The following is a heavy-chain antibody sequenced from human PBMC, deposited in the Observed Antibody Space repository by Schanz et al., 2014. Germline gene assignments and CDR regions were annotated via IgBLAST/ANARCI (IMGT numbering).Heavy chain of an antibody. CDR1: GFTFSDYW. J-gene: IGHJ3*02. Sequence: EVQLVESGGGLVQPGGSLRLSCTASGFTFSDYWMSWVRQAPGKGLEWVSFIYIGGNTYYADSVKGRFTISRDNSKNTVYIQMNSLRAEDTAVYYCARKMKLGVYGGKGHDSLDIWGQGTMVTASS. CDR3: ARKMKLGVYGGKGHDSLDI. D-gene: IGHD4-17*01. CDR2: IYIGGNT. V-gene: IGHV3-66*01.